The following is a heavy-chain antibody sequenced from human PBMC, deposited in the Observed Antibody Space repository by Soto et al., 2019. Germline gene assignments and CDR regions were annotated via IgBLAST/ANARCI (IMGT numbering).Heavy chain of an antibody. D-gene: IGHD5-18*01. Sequence: PSETLSLTCAVSGGSISSSNWWSWVRQPPGKGLEWIGEIYHSGSTNYNPSLKSRVTISVDKSKNQFSLKLSSVTAADTAVYYCARLGYSYGYGNWFEPWGQGTLVTVSS. V-gene: IGHV4-4*02. CDR3: ARLGYSYGYGNWFEP. CDR2: IYHSGST. CDR1: GGSISSSNW. J-gene: IGHJ5*02.